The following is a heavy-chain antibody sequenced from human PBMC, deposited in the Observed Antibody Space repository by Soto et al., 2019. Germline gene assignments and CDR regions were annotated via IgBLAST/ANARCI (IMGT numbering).Heavy chain of an antibody. CDR2: IYYSGST. CDR3: AIVVEGFLSLEGGGAFDI. V-gene: IGHV4-61*01. CDR1: GGSVSSGSYY. D-gene: IGHD2-21*01. Sequence: SETLSLTCTVSGGSVSSGSYYWSWIRQPPGKGLEWIGYIYYSGSTNYNPSLKSRVTISVDTSKNQFSLKLSSVFAADTALYYFAIVVEGFLSLEGGGAFDIWGQGTMVTVSS. J-gene: IGHJ3*02.